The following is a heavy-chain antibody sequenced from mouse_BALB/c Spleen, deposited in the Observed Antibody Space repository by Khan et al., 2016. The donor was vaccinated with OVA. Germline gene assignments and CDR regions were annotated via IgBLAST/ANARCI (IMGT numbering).Heavy chain of an antibody. CDR1: GFNIKDTY. D-gene: IGHD2-3*01. CDR3: ARPSYDPRDFEV. Sequence: EVEPVESGAELVKPGASVKLSCTASGFNIKDTYLHWVKQRPEQGLEWIGRIAPSNGNTQYDPKFQDKAAITSDTSSNKSYLQLNSLTSEDTAVYYCARPSYDPRDFEVWGAGTTVTVSS. V-gene: IGHV14-3*02. J-gene: IGHJ1*01. CDR2: IAPSNGNT.